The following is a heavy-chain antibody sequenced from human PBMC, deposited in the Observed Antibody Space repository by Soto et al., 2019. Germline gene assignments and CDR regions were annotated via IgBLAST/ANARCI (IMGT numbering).Heavy chain of an antibody. CDR1: GYTFTSYG. J-gene: IGHJ4*02. D-gene: IGHD6-19*01. Sequence: ASVKVSCNASGYTFTSYGISWVRQAPGQGLEWMGWISAYNGNTNYAQKLQGRVTMTTDTSTSTAYMELRSLRSDDTAVYYCARGSRWLVLTYFDYWGKGTLVTVSS. CDR3: ARGSRWLVLTYFDY. V-gene: IGHV1-18*04. CDR2: ISAYNGNT.